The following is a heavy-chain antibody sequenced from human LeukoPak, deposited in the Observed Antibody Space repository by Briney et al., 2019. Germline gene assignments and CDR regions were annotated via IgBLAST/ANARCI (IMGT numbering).Heavy chain of an antibody. CDR1: GFTFSSYS. CDR3: ARLPHYYETPGDFDY. D-gene: IGHD3-22*01. Sequence: GGSLRLSCAASGFTFSSYSMNWVRQAPGKGLEGVSSISSSSSYIYYAESVKGRFTISRDKAKNSLYLQMNSLRAEDTAVYYCARLPHYYETPGDFDYWGQGTLVTVSS. CDR2: ISSSSSYI. V-gene: IGHV3-21*01. J-gene: IGHJ4*02.